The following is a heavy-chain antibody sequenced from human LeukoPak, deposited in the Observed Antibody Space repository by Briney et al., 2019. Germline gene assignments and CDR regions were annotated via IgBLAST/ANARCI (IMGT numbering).Heavy chain of an antibody. J-gene: IGHJ1*01. CDR3: ASTYCSSTSCYYGR. V-gene: IGHV1-69*02. CDR1: GGTFSSYT. D-gene: IGHD2-2*01. Sequence: GSSVKVSCKASGGTFSSYTISWVRQAPGQGLEWMGRIIPILGIANYAQKFQGRATITADKSTSTAYMELSSLRSEDTAVYYCASTYCSSTSCYYGRWGQGTLVTVSS. CDR2: IIPILGIA.